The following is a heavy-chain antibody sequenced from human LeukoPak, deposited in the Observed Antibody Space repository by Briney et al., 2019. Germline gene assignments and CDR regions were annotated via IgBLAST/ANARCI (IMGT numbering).Heavy chain of an antibody. CDR2: IYTSGST. Sequence: SETLSLTCTVSGGSLTNNSYYWSWIRQPAGKGLEWIGCIYTSGSTNYNPSLKSRVTISVDTSKNQFSLKLSSVTAADTAVYYCARRLYYYDSSGYYREMGDAFDIWGQGTMVTVSS. D-gene: IGHD3-22*01. V-gene: IGHV4-61*10. CDR1: GGSLTNNSYY. CDR3: ARRLYYYDSSGYYREMGDAFDI. J-gene: IGHJ3*02.